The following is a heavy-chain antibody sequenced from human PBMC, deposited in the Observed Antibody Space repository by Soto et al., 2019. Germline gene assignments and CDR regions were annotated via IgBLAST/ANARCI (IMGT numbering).Heavy chain of an antibody. D-gene: IGHD5-12*01. Sequence: PSETLSLTCTVSGGSISSGDYYWSWVRQHPGKGLEWIGRIFSSGSTSFNPSLESRVAMSVDTSKNHFSLNLSSVTAADMAVYYCAREGSYSAYNFAHGIQLWSFDFWGQGALVTVSS. J-gene: IGHJ4*02. V-gene: IGHV4-61*03. CDR1: GGSISSGDYY. CDR3: AREGSYSAYNFAHGIQLWSFDF. CDR2: IFSSGST.